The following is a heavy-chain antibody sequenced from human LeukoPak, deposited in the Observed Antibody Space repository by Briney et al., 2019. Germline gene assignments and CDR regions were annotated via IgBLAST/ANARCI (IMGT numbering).Heavy chain of an antibody. V-gene: IGHV3-21*04. CDR3: AKGSSGYYYY. Sequence: GGSLRLSCAASGFTFSSYEMNWVRQAPGKGLEWVSTITSTSTYIAYADSVKGRFTISRDNADNSLYLQMNSLRAEDTAVYHCAKGSSGYYYYWGQGTRVTVSS. D-gene: IGHD3-22*01. CDR1: GFTFSSYE. CDR2: ITSTSTYI. J-gene: IGHJ4*02.